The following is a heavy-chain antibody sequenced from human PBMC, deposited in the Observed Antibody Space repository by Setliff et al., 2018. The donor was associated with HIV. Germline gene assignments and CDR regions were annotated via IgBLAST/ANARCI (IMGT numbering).Heavy chain of an antibody. Sequence: GESLKISCEGSGYIFTNFWIGWVRQMPGKGLEWMGIIYPGNSDTRYSPSSQGQVTISVDKSITTAYLQWSSLKASDTAIYYCVRHRSAVAGTRIGYCYYMDVWGKGTTVTVSS. CDR1: GYIFTNFW. J-gene: IGHJ6*03. CDR3: VRHRSAVAGTRIGYCYYMDV. D-gene: IGHD6-19*01. CDR2: IYPGNSDT. V-gene: IGHV5-51*01.